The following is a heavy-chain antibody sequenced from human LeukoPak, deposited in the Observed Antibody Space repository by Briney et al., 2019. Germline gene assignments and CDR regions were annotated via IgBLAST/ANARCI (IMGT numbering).Heavy chain of an antibody. CDR1: GYTFISYY. V-gene: IGHV1-46*01. CDR3: AREGGSGSYSYHFDF. D-gene: IGHD1-26*01. Sequence: ASVKLSCKASGYTFISYYMHWVRQAPGQGLEWMGIIKPSGGSASYAQKFQGRVTMTRDTSTSTVYMELSSLRSEDTAVYYCAREGGSGSYSYHFDFWGQGAPLTVSS. J-gene: IGHJ4*02. CDR2: IKPSGGSA.